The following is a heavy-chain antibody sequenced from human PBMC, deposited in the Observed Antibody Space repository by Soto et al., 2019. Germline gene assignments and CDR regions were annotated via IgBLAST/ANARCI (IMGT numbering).Heavy chain of an antibody. CDR2: IYWDDDK. J-gene: IGHJ5*02. Sequence: QITLKESGPPLVKPTQTLTLTCTFSGFSLTTRGVGVGWIRQPPGKALEGLALIYWDDDKRYSPSLQIRHSIAKDTSKHQVVLTMTNVDPVDTATYYCAPIPNYYQYDWFDPWGQGTLVSVSS. V-gene: IGHV2-5*02. CDR3: APIPNYYQYDWFDP. D-gene: IGHD3-16*01. CDR1: GFSLTTRGVG.